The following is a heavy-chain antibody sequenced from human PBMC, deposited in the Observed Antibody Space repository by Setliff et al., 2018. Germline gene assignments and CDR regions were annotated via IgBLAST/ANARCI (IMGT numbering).Heavy chain of an antibody. Sequence: PSETLSLTCSVSGGSISNYYWSWIRQSPGKGLEWIGYVYTSGSTNYNPSLKSRVTISLDRSKKQFSLNLDSVTAADTALYYCARESRFGYSGYDCAFDHWGQGMLVTVSS. CDR1: GGSISNYY. J-gene: IGHJ4*02. CDR3: ARESRFGYSGYDCAFDH. D-gene: IGHD5-12*01. V-gene: IGHV4-4*08. CDR2: VYTSGST.